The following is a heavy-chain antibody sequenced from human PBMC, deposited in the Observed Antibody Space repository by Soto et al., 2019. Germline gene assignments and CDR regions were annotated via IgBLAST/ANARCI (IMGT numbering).Heavy chain of an antibody. CDR2: ISYEGTNN. CDR3: AKGDCSGGSCYFSAFDI. Sequence: QVQLVESGGGVVQPGRSLRLSCAASGFTFSSYGMHWVRQAPGKGLEWVAVISYEGTNNYYTESVKGRFTISRDNSKHTVFLQMQSWRAEDTAVYVCAKGDCSGGSCYFSAFDIWGQGTMVTVSS. V-gene: IGHV3-30*18. D-gene: IGHD2-15*01. CDR1: GFTFSSYG. J-gene: IGHJ3*02.